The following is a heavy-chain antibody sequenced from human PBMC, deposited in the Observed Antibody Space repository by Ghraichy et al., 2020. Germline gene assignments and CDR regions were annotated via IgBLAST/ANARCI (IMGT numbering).Heavy chain of an antibody. V-gene: IGHV3-53*01. CDR3: ARAIPEGRDGYNQYYFDY. Sequence: GESLNISCAASGFTVSSNYMSWVRQAPGKGLEWLSVIYSGGSTYYADSVKGRFTISRDNSKNTLYLQMNSLRAEDTAVYYCARAIPEGRDGYNQYYFDYWGQGTLVTVSS. CDR1: GFTVSSNY. J-gene: IGHJ4*02. D-gene: IGHD5-24*01. CDR2: IYSGGST.